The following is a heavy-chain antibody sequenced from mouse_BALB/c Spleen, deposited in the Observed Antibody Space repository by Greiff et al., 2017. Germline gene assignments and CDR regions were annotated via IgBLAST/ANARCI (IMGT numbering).Heavy chain of an antibody. V-gene: IGHV14-3*02. D-gene: IGHD1-2*01. CDR2: IDPANGNT. J-gene: IGHJ4*01. CDR1: GFNIKDTY. CDR3: ARWLRPRYYAMDY. Sequence: EVQLQQSGAELVKPGASVKLSCTASGFNIKDTYMHWVKQRPEQGLEWIGRIDPANGNTKYDPKFQGKATITADTSSNTAYLQLSSLTSEDTAVYYCARWLRPRYYAMDYWGQGTSVTVSS.